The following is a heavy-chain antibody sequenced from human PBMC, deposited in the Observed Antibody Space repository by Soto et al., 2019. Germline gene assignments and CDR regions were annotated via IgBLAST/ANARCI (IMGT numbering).Heavy chain of an antibody. D-gene: IGHD2-2*02. CDR2: ISGSGGGT. CDR3: AKDRNDIVVVPAAINY. V-gene: IGHV3-23*01. CDR1: GFTFSSYA. J-gene: IGHJ4*02. Sequence: GGSLRLSCAATGFTFSSYAMSWVRQAPGKGLEWVSVISGSGGGTYYADSVKGRFTVSRDNSRNTVYLQMNSLRVEDTAVYYCAKDRNDIVVVPAAINYWGQGTLVTVSS.